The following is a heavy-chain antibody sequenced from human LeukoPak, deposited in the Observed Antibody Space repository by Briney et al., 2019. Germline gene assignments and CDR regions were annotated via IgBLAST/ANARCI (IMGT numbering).Heavy chain of an antibody. Sequence: PGGSLRLSCAASGFTFGHFYMNWIRQAPGKGLEWVSAISGSGGSTYYADSVKGRFTISRDNSKNTLFLQMNSLRAEDTAVYYCAKEESVYCSSTSCYGAFDYWGQGTLVTVSS. CDR2: ISGSGGST. V-gene: IGHV3-23*01. CDR1: GFTFGHFY. D-gene: IGHD2-2*01. J-gene: IGHJ4*02. CDR3: AKEESVYCSSTSCYGAFDY.